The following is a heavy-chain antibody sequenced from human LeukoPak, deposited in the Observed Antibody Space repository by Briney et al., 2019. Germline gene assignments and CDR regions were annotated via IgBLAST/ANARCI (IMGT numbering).Heavy chain of an antibody. J-gene: IGHJ4*02. V-gene: IGHV1-18*01. Sequence: ASVKVSCKASGYTFTSYGISWVRQAPGQGLEWMGWVSAYNGNTNYAQKLQGRVTMTTDTSTSTVYMDLISLRSDDTAVYYCARAHLSGYFDYWGQGTLVTVSS. CDR3: ARAHLSGYFDY. CDR2: VSAYNGNT. D-gene: IGHD3-10*01. CDR1: GYTFTSYG.